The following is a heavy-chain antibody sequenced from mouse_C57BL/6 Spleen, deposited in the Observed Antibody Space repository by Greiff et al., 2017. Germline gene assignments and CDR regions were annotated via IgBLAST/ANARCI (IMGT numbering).Heavy chain of an antibody. CDR3: ARGNWDGY. V-gene: IGHV1-39*01. D-gene: IGHD4-1*01. J-gene: IGHJ2*01. CDR2: INPTYGTT. CDR1: GYSFTDYN. Sequence: VQLQQPGPELVMPGASVKLSCKASGYSFTDYNMNWVKQSPGQSLEWIGVINPTYGTTSYNQKFKGKATLTVDQSSSTAYMQLNSLTSEDSAVYDCARGNWDGYWGQGTTLTVSS.